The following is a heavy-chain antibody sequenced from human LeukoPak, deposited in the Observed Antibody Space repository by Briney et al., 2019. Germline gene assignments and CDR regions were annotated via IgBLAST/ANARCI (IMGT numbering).Heavy chain of an antibody. CDR1: GGTFSSYA. J-gene: IGHJ6*02. Sequence: ASVKVSCKASGGTFSSYAISWVRQAPGQGLEWMGGIIPIFGTANYAQKFQGRVTITADESTSTAYMELSSLRSEDTAVYYCARGDAVVVPAAIRHYYYGMDVWGQGTTVTVSS. D-gene: IGHD2-2*01. V-gene: IGHV1-69*13. CDR2: IIPIFGTA. CDR3: ARGDAVVVPAAIRHYYYGMDV.